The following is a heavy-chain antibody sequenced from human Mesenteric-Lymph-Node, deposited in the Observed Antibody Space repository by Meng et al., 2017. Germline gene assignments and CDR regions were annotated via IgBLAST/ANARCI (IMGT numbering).Heavy chain of an antibody. J-gene: IGHJ3*02. Sequence: GESLKISCSASGFTFSSYAMHWVRQAPGKGLEWVAVISYDGSNKYYADSVKGRFTISRDNSKNTLYLQMNSLRAEETAVYYCARVTTVTTGAFDSWGQGTMVTVSS. V-gene: IGHV3-30*04. D-gene: IGHD4-17*01. CDR3: ARVTTVTTGAFDS. CDR1: GFTFSSYA. CDR2: ISYDGSNK.